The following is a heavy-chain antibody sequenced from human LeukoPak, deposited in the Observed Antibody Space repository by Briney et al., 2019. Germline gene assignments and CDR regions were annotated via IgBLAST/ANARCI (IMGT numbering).Heavy chain of an antibody. V-gene: IGHV1-2*02. J-gene: IGHJ4*02. D-gene: IGHD2-15*01. CDR3: ARELVAVDY. CDR2: MNPNSGGT. CDR1: GYTFTSYD. Sequence: GASVKVSCKASGYTFTSYDINWVRQATGQGLEWMGWMNPNSGGTNYAQKFQGRVTMTRDTSISTAYMELSRLRSDDTAVYYCARELVAVDYWGQGTLVTVSS.